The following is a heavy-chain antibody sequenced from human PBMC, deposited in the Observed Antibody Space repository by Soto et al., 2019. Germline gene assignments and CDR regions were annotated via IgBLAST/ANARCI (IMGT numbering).Heavy chain of an antibody. CDR2: IYYSGFS. V-gene: IGHV4-31*03. J-gene: IGHJ5*02. Sequence: QVQLQESGPGLVKPSQTLSLTCTVSSGSITSGGYYWSGIRQHPGKGLEWIGYIYYSGFSYYNPSLKSRGTISVDTSKNQFSLKLSSVTAADTAVYYCARSVFPWGQGTLVTVSS. CDR3: ARSVFP. CDR1: SGSITSGGYY.